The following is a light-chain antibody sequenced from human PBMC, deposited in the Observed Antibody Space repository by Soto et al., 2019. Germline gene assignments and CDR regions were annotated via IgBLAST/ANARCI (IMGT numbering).Light chain of an antibody. V-gene: IGKV3-15*01. CDR3: QHYNHWTMYT. CDR1: QSVITN. Sequence: ELVMTQSPATLSASPGERATLSCRASQSVITNVAWYQQKPGQAPRLLIYGASTRATGIPARFSGSGSGTEFILTISSLQSEDFAVYYCQHYNHWTMYTFGQGTKVEIK. CDR2: GAS. J-gene: IGKJ2*01.